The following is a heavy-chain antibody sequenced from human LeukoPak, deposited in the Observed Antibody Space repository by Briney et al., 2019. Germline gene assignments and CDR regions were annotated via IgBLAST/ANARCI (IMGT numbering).Heavy chain of an antibody. CDR3: ARVPIVVVPAAFYYYMDV. J-gene: IGHJ6*03. V-gene: IGHV1-18*01. CDR2: ISAYNGNT. D-gene: IGHD2-2*01. Sequence: ASVKVSCKASGYTFTSYGISWVRQAPGQGLEWMGWISAYNGNTNYAQKLQGRVTMTTDTSTSTAYMELRSLRSGDTAVYYCARVPIVVVPAAFYYYMDVWGKGTTVTVSS. CDR1: GYTFTSYG.